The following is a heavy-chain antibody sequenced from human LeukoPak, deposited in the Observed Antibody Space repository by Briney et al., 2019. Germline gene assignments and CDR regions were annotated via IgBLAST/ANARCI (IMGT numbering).Heavy chain of an antibody. CDR1: GFTFSSYG. J-gene: IGHJ4*02. Sequence: PGRSLRLSCAASGFTFSSYGMHWVRQAPGKGLEWVAVIWYDGSNKYYADSVKGRFTISRDNSKNTLYLQMNSLRAEDTAVYYCARDVVIWGSFDYWGQGTLATVSS. D-gene: IGHD3-16*02. CDR2: IWYDGSNK. V-gene: IGHV3-33*01. CDR3: ARDVVIWGSFDY.